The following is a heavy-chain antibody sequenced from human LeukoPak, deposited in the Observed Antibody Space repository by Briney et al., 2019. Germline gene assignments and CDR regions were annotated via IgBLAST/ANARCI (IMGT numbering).Heavy chain of an antibody. CDR2: ISRSGGSI. Sequence: GGSLRLSCAASRFTFSSHAMNWVRQAPGKGLEWVSAISRSGGSIYYTDSVKGRFTISRDNSKNTLFLQMNSLRAQDTVVYYCAKVWGTYSTGYFDYWGQGTVVTVSS. CDR3: AKVWGTYSTGYFDY. CDR1: RFTFSSHA. D-gene: IGHD2-15*01. J-gene: IGHJ4*02. V-gene: IGHV3-23*01.